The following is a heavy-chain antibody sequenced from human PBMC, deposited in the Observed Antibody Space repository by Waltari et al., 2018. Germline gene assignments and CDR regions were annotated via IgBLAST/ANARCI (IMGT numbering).Heavy chain of an antibody. J-gene: IGHJ6*03. D-gene: IGHD2-15*01. CDR2: ITWNGARA. V-gene: IGHV3-20*01. Sequence: EVQVVESGGRVVRPGGSLRLACVASGSTFDDYARSWVRQPPGKGLEWVSSITWNGARAGYADSVKGRFTISRDNAKNSLYLEMNDLRAEDTALYHCARDPTVVPYYYMDVWGKGTTVTVSS. CDR3: ARDPTVVPYYYMDV. CDR1: GSTFDDYA.